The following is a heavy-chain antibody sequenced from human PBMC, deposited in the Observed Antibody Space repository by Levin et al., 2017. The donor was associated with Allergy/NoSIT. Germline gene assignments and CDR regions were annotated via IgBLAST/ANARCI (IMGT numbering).Heavy chain of an antibody. CDR1: GFIFSSLP. Sequence: GGSLRLSCAASGFIFSSLPMSWVRQAPGKGLEWVSAISGTGYTTYYADSVKGRFTISRDNSKNTLYLQMDGLRPEDTAVYYCVKDLEPYGAGRGRRGDCWGQGTLVTVSS. J-gene: IGHJ4*02. CDR2: ISGTGYTT. D-gene: IGHD3-10*01. V-gene: IGHV3-23*01. CDR3: VKDLEPYGAGRGRRGDC.